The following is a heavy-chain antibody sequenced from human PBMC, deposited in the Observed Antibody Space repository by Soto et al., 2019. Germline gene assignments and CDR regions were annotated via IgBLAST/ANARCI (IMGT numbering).Heavy chain of an antibody. CDR2: IYYSGST. D-gene: IGHD3-3*01. CDR3: AGDRRGTIFGVARGYFDY. J-gene: IGHJ4*02. V-gene: IGHV4-31*03. Sequence: SETLSLTCTVSGDFISSGGYYWSWIRQHPGKGLEWIGYIYYSGSTYYNPSLKSRVTISVDTSKNQFSLKLSSVTAADTAVYYCAGDRRGTIFGVARGYFDYWGQGTLVTVSS. CDR1: GDFISSGGYY.